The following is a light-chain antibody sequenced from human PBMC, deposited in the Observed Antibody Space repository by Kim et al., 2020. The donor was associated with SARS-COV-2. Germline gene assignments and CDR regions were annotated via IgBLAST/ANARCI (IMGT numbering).Light chain of an antibody. CDR2: RND. CDR3: AAWDDSLNGVG. Sequence: GRRVTISCSGGSSNNGSKTVNWYQLRPGTGPKLLIYRNDARASGVPDRVSGSRSGTSASLAISGLQYDDEADYYCAAWDDSLNGVGFGGGTQLTVL. J-gene: IGLJ2*01. V-gene: IGLV1-44*01. CDR1: SSNNGSKT.